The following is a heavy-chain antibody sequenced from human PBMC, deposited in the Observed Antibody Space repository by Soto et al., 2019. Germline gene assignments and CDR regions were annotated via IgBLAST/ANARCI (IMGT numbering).Heavy chain of an antibody. CDR1: GFTVSSNY. CDR2: IYSGGST. Sequence: EVQLVETGGGLIQPGGSLRLSCAASGFTVSSNYMSWVRQAPGKGLEWVSVIYSGGSTYYADSVKGRFTISRDNSKNTLYLQMNSLRAEDTAVYHCARSSDYYGSGSYLNWGQGTLVTVSS. J-gene: IGHJ4*02. D-gene: IGHD3-10*01. CDR3: ARSSDYYGSGSYLN. V-gene: IGHV3-53*02.